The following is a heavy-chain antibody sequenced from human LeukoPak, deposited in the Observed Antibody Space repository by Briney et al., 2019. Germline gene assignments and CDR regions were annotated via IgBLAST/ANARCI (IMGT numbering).Heavy chain of an antibody. Sequence: SETLSLTCTVSGGSISSSSYYWGWIRQPPGTGLEWIGSIYYSGSTYYNPSLKSRVTISVDTSKNQFSLKLSSVTAADTAVYYCAGRRDGYKTVDYWGQGTLVTVSS. CDR3: AGRRDGYKTVDY. D-gene: IGHD5-24*01. J-gene: IGHJ4*02. CDR2: IYYSGST. CDR1: GGSISSSSYY. V-gene: IGHV4-39*01.